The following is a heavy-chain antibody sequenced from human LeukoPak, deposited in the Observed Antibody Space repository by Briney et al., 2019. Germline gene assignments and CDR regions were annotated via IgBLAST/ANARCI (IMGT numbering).Heavy chain of an antibody. V-gene: IGHV1-8*01. J-gene: IGHJ6*03. D-gene: IGHD1-26*01. CDR2: INPNSGNA. Sequence: ASVKVSCKASGYTFSDYDINWVRQATGKGLEWMGWINPNSGNAGYAQKFQGRVTMTRNTSISTAYMELSSLRSEDTAVYYCARALAWGGSSYSYYYMDVWDKGTTVTVSS. CDR1: GYTFSDYD. CDR3: ARALAWGGSSYSYYYMDV.